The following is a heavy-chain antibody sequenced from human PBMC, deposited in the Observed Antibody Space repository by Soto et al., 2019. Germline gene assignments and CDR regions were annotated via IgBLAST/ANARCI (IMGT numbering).Heavy chain of an antibody. J-gene: IGHJ4*02. CDR1: GGSISSSSYY. CDR3: ANNPYSSSSYPFDY. D-gene: IGHD6-13*01. Sequence: SETLSITCTVSGGSISSSSYYWGWIRQPPGKGLEWIGSIYYSGSTYYNPSLKSRVTISVDTSKNQFSLKLSSVTAADTAVYYCANNPYSSSSYPFDYWGQGTLVTVSS. CDR2: IYYSGST. V-gene: IGHV4-39*01.